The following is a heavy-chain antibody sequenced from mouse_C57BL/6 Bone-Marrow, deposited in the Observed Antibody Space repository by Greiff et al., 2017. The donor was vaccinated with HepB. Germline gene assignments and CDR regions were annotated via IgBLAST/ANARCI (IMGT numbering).Heavy chain of an antibody. V-gene: IGHV1-82*01. Sequence: VQLQQSGPELVKPGASVKISCKASGYAFSSSWVNWVKQRPGKGLEWIGRIYPGDGDTNYNGKFKGKATLTADKSSSTAYMQLSSLTSEDSAVYFCGRGDLLDWGQGTTLTVSS. CDR1: GYAFSSSW. CDR2: IYPGDGDT. J-gene: IGHJ2*01. D-gene: IGHD2-3*01. CDR3: GRGDLLD.